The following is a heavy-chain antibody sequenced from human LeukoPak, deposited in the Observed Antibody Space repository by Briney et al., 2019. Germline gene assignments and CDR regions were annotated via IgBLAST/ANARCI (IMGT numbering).Heavy chain of an antibody. V-gene: IGHV6-1*01. CDR3: ARGGQGDGYSADEAFDL. Sequence: SQTLSLTSGISGDSVSSNSSWNWIRQSPSRGLEWLGRTYYRSKWYNDYVVSVKSRININPDTSKNQFSLQLNSVTPEDTAVYYCARGGQGDGYSADEAFDLWGQGTMVTVS. CDR1: GDSVSSNSS. D-gene: IGHD5-18*01. CDR2: TYYRSKWYN. J-gene: IGHJ3*01.